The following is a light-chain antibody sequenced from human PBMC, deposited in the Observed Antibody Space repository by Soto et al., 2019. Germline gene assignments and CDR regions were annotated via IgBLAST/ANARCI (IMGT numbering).Light chain of an antibody. CDR1: QSISRW. CDR3: QQYNSYPWT. V-gene: IGKV1-5*01. Sequence: DLPMTQSPSTLSASVGDRVTITCRASQSISRWFAWYQQKPGKAPKVLIYDVSNLESGVPSRFSGSGSGTEFTLTISSLQPDDFATYYCQQYNSYPWTFGQGTKVEIK. J-gene: IGKJ1*01. CDR2: DVS.